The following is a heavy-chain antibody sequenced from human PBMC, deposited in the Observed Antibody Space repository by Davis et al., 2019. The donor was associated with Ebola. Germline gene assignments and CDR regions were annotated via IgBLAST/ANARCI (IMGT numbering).Heavy chain of an antibody. Sequence: GESLKISCAGSGFSFSDYAVGWVRQAPGKGLEWVSDLSVTGLTNYADPVKGRFTISRDISKNTVYLQMSSLRAEDTAIYYCAKDIQGGSSYLDYWGQGSQVTVSS. CDR2: LSVTGLT. V-gene: IGHV3-23*01. J-gene: IGHJ4*02. D-gene: IGHD3-16*01. CDR3: AKDIQGGSSYLDY. CDR1: GFSFSDYA.